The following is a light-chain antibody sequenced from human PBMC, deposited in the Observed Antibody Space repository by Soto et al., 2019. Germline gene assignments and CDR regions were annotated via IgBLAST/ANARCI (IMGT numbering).Light chain of an antibody. CDR1: QSISSN. V-gene: IGKV3-15*01. CDR3: QQYNNWPRT. CDR2: GPS. Sequence: EIVMTQSPATLSVSPGERATLSCRASQSISSNLAWYQQKPGQAPRLLIYGPSTRATGIPARFSGSGSGTEFTLTISSLQSEDFAVYYCQQYNNWPRTFGGGTKVDIK. J-gene: IGKJ4*01.